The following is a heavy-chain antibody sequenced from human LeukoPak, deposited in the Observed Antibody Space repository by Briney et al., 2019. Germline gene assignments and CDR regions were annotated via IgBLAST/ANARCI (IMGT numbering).Heavy chain of an antibody. Sequence: SQTLSLTCTVSGGSIRSGDYYWSWILQPPGKGLEWIGYIYYSGSTYYNPSLKSRVTISVDTSKNQFSLKLSSVTAADTAVYYCARQTFWSGYPPSDYWGQGTLVTVSS. CDR3: ARQTFWSGYPPSDY. CDR1: GGSIRSGDYY. CDR2: IYYSGST. V-gene: IGHV4-30-4*08. D-gene: IGHD3-3*01. J-gene: IGHJ4*02.